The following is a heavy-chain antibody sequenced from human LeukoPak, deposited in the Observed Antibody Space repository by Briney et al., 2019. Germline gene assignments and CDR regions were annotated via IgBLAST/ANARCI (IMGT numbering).Heavy chain of an antibody. CDR2: IYTSGST. J-gene: IGHJ4*02. V-gene: IGHV4-4*07. D-gene: IGHD3-16*02. Sequence: SETLSLTCTVSGGSISSYYWSWIRQPAGKGLEWIGRIYTSGSTNYNPSLKSRVTISVDTSKNQFSLKLSSVTAADTAVYYCAREDYDYVWGSYRYTDYWGQGTLVTVSS. CDR1: GGSISSYY. CDR3: AREDYDYVWGSYRYTDY.